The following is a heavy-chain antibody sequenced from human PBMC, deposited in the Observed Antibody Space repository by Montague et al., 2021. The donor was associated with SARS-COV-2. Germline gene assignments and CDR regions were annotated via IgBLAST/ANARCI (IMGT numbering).Heavy chain of an antibody. J-gene: IGHJ4*02. CDR3: AVVDILTGYSLNY. D-gene: IGHD3-9*01. CDR2: IYHTGRT. CDR1: HGSTSSSSYY. V-gene: IGHV4-39*01. Sequence: SETLSLTCTVSHGSTSSSSYYWGWIRQPPGKGLEWIGGIYHTGRTYNNPSLKSRVTLSVDTPSNQFSLKVSSVTAAETAMYYCAVVDILTGYSLNYWGQGTLVTVSS.